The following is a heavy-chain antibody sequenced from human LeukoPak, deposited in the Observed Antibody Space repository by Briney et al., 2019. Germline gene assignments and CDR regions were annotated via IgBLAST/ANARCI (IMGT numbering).Heavy chain of an antibody. J-gene: IGHJ5*02. Sequence: ASVKVCCKASGYTFTGYYMHWVRQAPGQGLEWMGWINPNSGGTNYAQKFQGRVTMTRDTSISTAYMELSRLRSDDTAVYYCARDLVGYCSSTSCYDYNWFDPWGQGTLVTVSS. V-gene: IGHV1-2*02. CDR1: GYTFTGYY. CDR3: ARDLVGYCSSTSCYDYNWFDP. CDR2: INPNSGGT. D-gene: IGHD2-2*01.